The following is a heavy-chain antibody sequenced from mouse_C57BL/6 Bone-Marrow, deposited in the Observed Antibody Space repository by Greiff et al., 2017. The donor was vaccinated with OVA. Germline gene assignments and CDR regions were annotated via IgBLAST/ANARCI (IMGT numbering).Heavy chain of an antibody. CDR3: ARARAWFAY. J-gene: IGHJ3*01. V-gene: IGHV1-76*01. Sequence: QVQLQQSGAELVRPGASVKLSCKASGYTFTDYYINWVKQRPGQGLEWIARIYPGSGNTYYNQKFKGKATLTVDQSSSTAYMQLNSLTSEDSAVYYCARARAWFAYWGQGTLVTVSA. CDR2: IYPGSGNT. CDR1: GYTFTDYY.